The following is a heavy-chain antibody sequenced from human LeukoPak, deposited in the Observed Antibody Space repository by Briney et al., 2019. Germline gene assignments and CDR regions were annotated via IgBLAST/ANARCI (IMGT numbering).Heavy chain of an antibody. D-gene: IGHD2-8*01. CDR2: IRPDGSEK. CDR3: ARGGLYGRFPFTFGTAESKAEYFQH. V-gene: IGHV3-7*01. Sequence: QPGGSLRLSCETSGFSFSTYWMSWVRQAPGKGLEWVANIRPDGSEKYYVDSVKGRFTISRDNAKNSLYLHMDSLTAADTAVYYCARGGLYGRFPFTFGTAESKAEYFQHWGQGTLVTVSS. CDR1: GFSFSTYW. J-gene: IGHJ1*01.